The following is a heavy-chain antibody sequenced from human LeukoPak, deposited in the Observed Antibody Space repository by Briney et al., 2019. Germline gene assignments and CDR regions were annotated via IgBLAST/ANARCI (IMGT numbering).Heavy chain of an antibody. Sequence: GASVKVSCKASGYIFTSYGISWVRQAPGQGLEWVGWISAYNGNTNYAQKLQGRVTMTTDTSTSTAYMELRSLRSDDTAVYCCASNDYDILTGYGIYVDYWGQGTLVTVSS. V-gene: IGHV1-18*01. D-gene: IGHD3-9*01. CDR1: GYIFTSYG. CDR3: ASNDYDILTGYGIYVDY. J-gene: IGHJ4*02. CDR2: ISAYNGNT.